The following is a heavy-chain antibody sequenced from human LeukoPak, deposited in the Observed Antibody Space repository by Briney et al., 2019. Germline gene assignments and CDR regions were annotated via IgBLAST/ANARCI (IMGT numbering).Heavy chain of an antibody. CDR3: ARCTDGNWFDP. J-gene: IGHJ5*02. CDR1: GYNFTNYW. Sequence: RGESLKISCKGSGYNFTNYWIGWVRQMPGKGLECMGIIYPGDSDTRYSPSFQGQVTISADKSISTAYLQWSSLKASDTAMYYCARCTDGNWFDPWGQGTLVTVSS. D-gene: IGHD2-8*01. CDR2: IYPGDSDT. V-gene: IGHV5-51*01.